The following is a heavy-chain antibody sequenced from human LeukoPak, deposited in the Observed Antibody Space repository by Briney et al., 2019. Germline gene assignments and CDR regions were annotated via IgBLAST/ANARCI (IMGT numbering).Heavy chain of an antibody. CDR3: ARVYRRYFDY. V-gene: IGHV3-7*01. CDR1: GFTFSSYS. D-gene: IGHD1-14*01. Sequence: PGGSLRLSCAASGFTFSSYSMNWVRQAPGKGLEWVANIKQDGSEKYYVDSVKGRFTISRDNAKNSLYLQMNSLRAEDTAVYYCARVYRRYFDYWGQGTLVTVSS. CDR2: IKQDGSEK. J-gene: IGHJ4*02.